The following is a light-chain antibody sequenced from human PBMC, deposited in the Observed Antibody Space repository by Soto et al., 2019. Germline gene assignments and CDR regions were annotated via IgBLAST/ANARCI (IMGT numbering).Light chain of an antibody. Sequence: DIQMTQSQSSVSASVGDSDTSNCRASQGISNYLAWYQMIPGKTPKRPIYSASNLYIGVPSRFSGGVSGTNFTLTISSVKPEDLATYYCQQAKSFPYTFGQGTKLEIK. CDR3: QQAKSFPYT. CDR1: QGISNY. CDR2: SAS. J-gene: IGKJ2*01. V-gene: IGKV1-12*01.